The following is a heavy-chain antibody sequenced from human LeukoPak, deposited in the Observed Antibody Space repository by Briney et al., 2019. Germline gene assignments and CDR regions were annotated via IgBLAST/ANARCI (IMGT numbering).Heavy chain of an antibody. J-gene: IGHJ4*02. D-gene: IGHD6-19*01. V-gene: IGHV1-18*01. CDR3: ARDHPSSGWDY. CDR1: GYTFTSYG. Sequence: ASVKVSCKASGYTFTSYGISWVRQAPGQGLEWMGWISAYNGNTNYAQKFQGRVTMTRDTSTSTVYMELSSLRSEDTAVYYCARDHPSSGWDYWGQGTLVTVSS. CDR2: ISAYNGNT.